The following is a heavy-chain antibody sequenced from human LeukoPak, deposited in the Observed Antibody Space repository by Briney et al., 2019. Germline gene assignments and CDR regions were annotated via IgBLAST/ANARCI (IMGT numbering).Heavy chain of an antibody. D-gene: IGHD6-13*01. V-gene: IGHV4-4*07. J-gene: IGHJ3*02. CDR3: AREGLAAAGSWLPAFDI. CDR1: GGSISSYY. CDR2: IYTSGST. Sequence: SETLSLTCTVSGGSISSYYWSWIRQPAGKGLEWIGRIYTSGSTNYNPSLKSRITMSVDTSKNQFSLKLSSVTAADTAVYYCAREGLAAAGSWLPAFDIWGQGTMVTVSS.